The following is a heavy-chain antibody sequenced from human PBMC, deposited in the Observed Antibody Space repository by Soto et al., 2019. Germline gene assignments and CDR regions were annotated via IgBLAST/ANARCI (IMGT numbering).Heavy chain of an antibody. V-gene: IGHV1-69*13. CDR3: ARDLSNYCGGDCSHLSRGMDV. Sequence: GASVKVSCKASGGTFSSYAISWVRQAPGQGLEWMGGIIPIFGTANYAQKFQGRVTITADESTSTAYMELSSLRSEDTAVYYCARDLSNYCGGDCSHLSRGMDVWGQGTTVTVSS. CDR2: IIPIFGTA. D-gene: IGHD2-21*02. J-gene: IGHJ6*02. CDR1: GGTFSSYA.